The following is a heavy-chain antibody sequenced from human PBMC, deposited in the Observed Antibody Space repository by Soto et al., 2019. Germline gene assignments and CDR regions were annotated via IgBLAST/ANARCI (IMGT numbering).Heavy chain of an antibody. Sequence: SETLSLTCAVYGGSFSGYNWSWIRQPPGKGLEWIGEINHSGSTNYNPSLKSRVTISVDKSKNQFSLKLSSVTAADTAVYYCATTTVLRYFDWSSVNGMDVWGQGTTVTVSS. J-gene: IGHJ6*02. CDR1: GGSFSGYN. CDR2: INHSGST. D-gene: IGHD3-9*01. CDR3: ATTTVLRYFDWSSVNGMDV. V-gene: IGHV4-34*01.